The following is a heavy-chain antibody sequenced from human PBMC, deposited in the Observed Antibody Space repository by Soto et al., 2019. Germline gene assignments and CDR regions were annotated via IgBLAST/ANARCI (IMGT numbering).Heavy chain of an antibody. CDR1: GGSISSSSYY. J-gene: IGHJ6*03. CDR2: IYYSGST. Sequence: PSETLSLTCTVSGGSISSSSYYWGWIRQPPGKGLEWIGSIYYSGSTYYNPSLKSRVTISVDTSKNQFSLKLSSVTAADTAVYYCARLSVGLRSYYYYYMDVWGKGTTVTVSS. D-gene: IGHD4-17*01. CDR3: ARLSVGLRSYYYYYMDV. V-gene: IGHV4-39*01.